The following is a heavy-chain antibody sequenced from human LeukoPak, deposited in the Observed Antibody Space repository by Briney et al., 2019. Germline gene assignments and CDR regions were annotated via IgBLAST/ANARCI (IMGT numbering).Heavy chain of an antibody. V-gene: IGHV4-59*08. J-gene: IGHJ4*02. Sequence: SETLSLTCTVSGGSISSYYWSWIQQPPGKGLEWIGYIYYSGSTNYNPSLKSRVTISVDTSKNQFSLKLSSVTAADTAVYYCAAEVDTAMAQPFDYWGQGTLVTVSS. CDR3: AAEVDTAMAQPFDY. CDR2: IYYSGST. CDR1: GGSISSYY. D-gene: IGHD5-18*01.